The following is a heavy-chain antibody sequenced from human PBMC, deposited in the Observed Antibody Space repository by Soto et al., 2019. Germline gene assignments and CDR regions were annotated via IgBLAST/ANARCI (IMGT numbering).Heavy chain of an antibody. CDR3: ARSGYSSGWYQTEYFQH. V-gene: IGHV3-7*05. D-gene: IGHD6-19*01. J-gene: IGHJ1*01. CDR2: IKQDGSGK. CDR1: GFTFSSYW. Sequence: EVQLVESGGGLVQPGGSLRLSCAASGFTFSSYWMNWVRQAPGKGLEWVANIKQDGSGKYYVDSVKGRFTISRDNAKNSLYLQMNSLRAEDTAVYYCARSGYSSGWYQTEYFQHWGQGTLVTVSS.